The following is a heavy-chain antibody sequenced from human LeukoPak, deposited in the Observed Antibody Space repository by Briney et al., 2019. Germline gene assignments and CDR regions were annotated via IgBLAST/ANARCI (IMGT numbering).Heavy chain of an antibody. CDR3: AKDLPVLTY. CDR1: GFTVSSFG. Sequence: PGGSLRLSCAASGFTVSSFGMSWVRQAPGKGLEWVSAISGGGGSTYCADSVKGRFTISRDNSKNTLYLQMNSLRAEDTAIYYCAKDLPVLTYWGQGTLVTVSS. V-gene: IGHV3-23*01. CDR2: ISGGGGST. J-gene: IGHJ4*02.